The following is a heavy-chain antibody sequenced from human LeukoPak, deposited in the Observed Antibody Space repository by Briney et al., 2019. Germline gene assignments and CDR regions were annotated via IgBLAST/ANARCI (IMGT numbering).Heavy chain of an antibody. CDR2: ISAYNGNT. V-gene: IGHV1-18*01. D-gene: IGHD1-26*01. CDR3: ARAKWELLTPTPYYYYYMDV. Sequence: ASVEVSCKASGYTFTSYGISWVRQAPGQGLEWMGWISAYNGNTNYAQKLQGRVTMTTDTSTSTAYMELRSLRSDDTAVYYCARAKWELLTPTPYYYYYMDVWGKGTTVTVSS. J-gene: IGHJ6*03. CDR1: GYTFTSYG.